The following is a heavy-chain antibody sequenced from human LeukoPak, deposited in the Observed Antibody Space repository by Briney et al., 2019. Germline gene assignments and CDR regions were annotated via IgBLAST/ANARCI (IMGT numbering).Heavy chain of an antibody. CDR2: IYYSGST. J-gene: IGHJ4*02. Sequence: SETLSLTGTVSGGSISSGYYYWSWIRQHPGKGLEWIGYIYYSGSTFHNPSLKSRVTISVDTSKNQFSLKLSSVTAADTAVYYCARTYYYDSSGYYGLEYYFDYWGQGTLVTVSS. V-gene: IGHV4-31*03. CDR3: ARTYYYDSSGYYGLEYYFDY. CDR1: GGSISSGYYY. D-gene: IGHD3-22*01.